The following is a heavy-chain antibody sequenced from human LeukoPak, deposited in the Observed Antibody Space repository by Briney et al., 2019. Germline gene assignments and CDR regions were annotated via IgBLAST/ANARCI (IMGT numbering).Heavy chain of an antibody. V-gene: IGHV3-11*06. CDR2: IGSSSTYT. CDR3: ARTLFLEWLLFDY. J-gene: IGHJ4*02. D-gene: IGHD3-3*01. CDR1: GFTFSDFY. Sequence: KPGGSLRLSCAASGFTFSDFYMSWIRQAPGKGLEWVSYIGSSSTYTNYADSVKGRFTISRDNSKNTLYLQMNSLRAEDTAVYYCARTLFLEWLLFDYWGQGTLVTVSS.